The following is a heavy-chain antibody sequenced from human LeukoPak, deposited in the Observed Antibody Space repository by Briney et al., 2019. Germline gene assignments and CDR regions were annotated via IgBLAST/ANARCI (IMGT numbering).Heavy chain of an antibody. D-gene: IGHD2-15*01. V-gene: IGHV4-34*01. J-gene: IGHJ5*02. Sequence: SETLSLTCAVYGGSFSGYYWSWIRQPPGKGLEWIGEINHSGSTNYNPSLKSRATISIDTSKNQFSLTLSSVTAADTAVYFCAISVYSPYNWFDPWGQGTLVTVSS. CDR3: AISVYSPYNWFDP. CDR2: INHSGST. CDR1: GGSFSGYY.